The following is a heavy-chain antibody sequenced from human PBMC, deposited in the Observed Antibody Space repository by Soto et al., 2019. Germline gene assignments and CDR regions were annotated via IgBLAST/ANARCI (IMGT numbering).Heavy chain of an antibody. CDR1: GDSASSNSAA. Sequence: PSQTLSLTCAISGDSASSNSAAWNWIRQSPSRGLEWLGRTYYRSKWYNDYAVSVRSRITINPDTSKNQFSLQLNSVTPEDTAVYYCARAAFDYGDYRGGVDYYYYGMDVWGQGTTVTVSS. V-gene: IGHV6-1*01. CDR3: ARAAFDYGDYRGGVDYYYYGMDV. D-gene: IGHD4-17*01. J-gene: IGHJ6*02. CDR2: TYYRSKWYN.